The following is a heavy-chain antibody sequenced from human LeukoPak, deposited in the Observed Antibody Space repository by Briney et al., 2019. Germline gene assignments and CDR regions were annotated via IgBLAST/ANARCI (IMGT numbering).Heavy chain of an antibody. Sequence: SETLSLTCAVYGGSISSYYWSWIRQPAGKGLEWIGRIYTSGSTNYNPSLKSRVTMSVDTSKNQFSLKLSSVTAADTAVYYCARGRPYSGSLRYYFDYWGQGTLVTVSS. D-gene: IGHD1-26*01. J-gene: IGHJ4*02. CDR3: ARGRPYSGSLRYYFDY. CDR1: GGSISSYY. CDR2: IYTSGST. V-gene: IGHV4-59*10.